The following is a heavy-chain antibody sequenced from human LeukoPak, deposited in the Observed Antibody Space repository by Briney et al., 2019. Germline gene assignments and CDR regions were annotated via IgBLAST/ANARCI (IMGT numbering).Heavy chain of an antibody. CDR1: GFTFRDYW. Sequence: GGSLRLSCVASGFTFRDYWMTWVRQAPGKRLEWVANMNIDGSEKYYADSVKGRFSISRDNARNSVYLQMASLRVEDTAVYYCARDPVEWELLLDYWGQGTLVTVSS. D-gene: IGHD1-26*01. CDR2: MNIDGSEK. V-gene: IGHV3-7*01. J-gene: IGHJ4*02. CDR3: ARDPVEWELLLDY.